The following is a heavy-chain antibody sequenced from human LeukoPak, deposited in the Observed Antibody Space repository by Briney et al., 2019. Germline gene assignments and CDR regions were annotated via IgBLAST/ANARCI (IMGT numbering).Heavy chain of an antibody. D-gene: IGHD6-13*01. J-gene: IGHJ4*02. Sequence: GGSLRLSCAASGFTVNSNYMSWVRQAPGKGLEWVSVIHSGGNTYYADSVKGRFTISRDNPKNTLYLLMNSLRAEDTAVYYCAREVSYRSSWYLDYWGQGTLVTVSS. CDR2: IHSGGNT. CDR3: AREVSYRSSWYLDY. CDR1: GFTVNSNY. V-gene: IGHV3-53*01.